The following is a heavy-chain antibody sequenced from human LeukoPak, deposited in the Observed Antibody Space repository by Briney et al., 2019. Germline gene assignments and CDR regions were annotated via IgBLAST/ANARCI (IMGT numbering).Heavy chain of an antibody. J-gene: IGHJ6*02. CDR1: GFTVNSNY. Sequence: GGSLRLSCGASGFTVNSNYMSWVRQAPGKGLEWVSLIYTGGSTYYADSVKGRFTISRDNSKNTLYLQMNSLRPEDTAVYYCARGFGKVAANVFGGYTMDVWGQGTTVTVSS. CDR2: IYTGGST. D-gene: IGHD6-6*01. V-gene: IGHV3-66*02. CDR3: ARGFGKVAANVFGGYTMDV.